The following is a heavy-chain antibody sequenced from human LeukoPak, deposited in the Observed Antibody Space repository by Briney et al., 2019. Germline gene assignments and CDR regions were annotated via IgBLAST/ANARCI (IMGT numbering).Heavy chain of an antibody. V-gene: IGHV3-23*01. CDR3: AKDPLDCGSTSCYAY. D-gene: IGHD2-2*01. Sequence: GGSLRLSCAASGFTFSSYAMSWVRQAPGKGLEWVSAISGSGGSTYYADSVKGRFTISRDNSKNTLYLQMNSLRAEDTAVYYCAKDPLDCGSTSCYAYWGQGTLVTVSS. CDR1: GFTFSSYA. J-gene: IGHJ4*02. CDR2: ISGSGGST.